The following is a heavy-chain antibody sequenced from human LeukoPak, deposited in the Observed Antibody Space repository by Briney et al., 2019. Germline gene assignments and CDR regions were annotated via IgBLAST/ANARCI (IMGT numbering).Heavy chain of an antibody. CDR1: GFTFSSYW. CDR3: ARDRTSTAMALDY. CDR2: IYHSGST. Sequence: LRLSCAASGFTFSSYWMSWIRQPPGKGLEWIGYIYHSGSTYYNPSLKSRVTISVDRSKNQFSLKLSSVTAADTAVYYCARDRTSTAMALDYWGQGTLVTVSS. J-gene: IGHJ4*02. D-gene: IGHD5-18*01. V-gene: IGHV4-30-2*01.